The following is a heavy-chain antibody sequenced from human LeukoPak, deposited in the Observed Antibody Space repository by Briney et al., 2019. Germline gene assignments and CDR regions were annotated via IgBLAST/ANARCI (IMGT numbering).Heavy chain of an antibody. Sequence: PGGSLRLSCAASGFTFSSAWMSWVRQAPGKGLEWVGRIKSKTHGGTTDYAAPVKGRFTISRDDSKNTLYVQMNSLITEDTAVYYCTTELVEISYYYDSSAYPAGWGQGTLVTVSS. CDR2: IKSKTHGGTT. V-gene: IGHV3-15*01. CDR1: GFTFSSAW. D-gene: IGHD3-22*01. J-gene: IGHJ4*02. CDR3: TTELVEISYYYDSSAYPAG.